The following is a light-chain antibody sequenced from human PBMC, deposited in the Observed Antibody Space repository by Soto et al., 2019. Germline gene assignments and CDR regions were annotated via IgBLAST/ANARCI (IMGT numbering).Light chain of an antibody. CDR2: LGS. Sequence: DIVMTQSPLSLPVTPGEPASISCRSSQSLLSSNGYNYLDWYLQKPGHSPQLLLYLGSNRASGVPDRFSGGASGTDFTLKISRVEAEDVGLYYCMQALDPPYTFGQGTKVDIK. CDR3: MQALDPPYT. CDR1: QSLLSSNGYNY. V-gene: IGKV2-28*01. J-gene: IGKJ2*01.